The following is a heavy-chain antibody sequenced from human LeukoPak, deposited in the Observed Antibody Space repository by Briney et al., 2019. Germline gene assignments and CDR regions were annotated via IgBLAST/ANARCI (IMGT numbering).Heavy chain of an antibody. Sequence: SETLSLTCTVSGGSISSSSYYWGWIRQPPGKGLEWIGSIYYSGSTYYNPSLKSRVTISVDTSKNQFSLKLSSVTAADTAVYYCARHYYDSSGYESWGQGTLVTVSS. CDR2: IYYSGST. V-gene: IGHV4-39*01. J-gene: IGHJ4*02. D-gene: IGHD3-22*01. CDR1: GGSISSSSYY. CDR3: ARHYYDSSGYES.